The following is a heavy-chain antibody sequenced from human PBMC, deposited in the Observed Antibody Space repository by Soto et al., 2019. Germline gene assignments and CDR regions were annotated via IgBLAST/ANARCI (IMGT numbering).Heavy chain of an antibody. Sequence: QITLRESGPPLVQPTQTLTLTCTLSGVSLTTSGVGVGWIRQPPGKALEWLALIYWDDDKRFSPSLKSRLANTRDTSKNQVVMTMTDMAPVDTAIYYCAHRQRTVVVGAPFDLWGQGSQVTVSS. CDR1: GVSLTTSGVG. CDR3: AHRQRTVVVGAPFDL. J-gene: IGHJ4*02. D-gene: IGHD2-15*01. CDR2: IYWDDDK. V-gene: IGHV2-5*02.